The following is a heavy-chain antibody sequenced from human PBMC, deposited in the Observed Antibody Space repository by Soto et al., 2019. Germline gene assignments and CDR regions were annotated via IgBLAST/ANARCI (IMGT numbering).Heavy chain of an antibody. V-gene: IGHV3-23*01. CDR2: ISGSGFST. CDR3: AKEQYHDAGVDY. CDR1: GFTFSGYA. Sequence: GSLRLSCAASGFTFSGYAMNWVRQAPGKGLEWVSGISGSGFSTYYADSVKGRFTISRDNSENTVYLQMISLRVDDTAVYYCAKEQYHDAGVDYWGQGTLVTVSS. D-gene: IGHD3-22*01. J-gene: IGHJ4*02.